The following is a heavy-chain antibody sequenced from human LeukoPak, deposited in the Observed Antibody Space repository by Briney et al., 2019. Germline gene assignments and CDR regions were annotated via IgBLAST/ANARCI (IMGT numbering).Heavy chain of an antibody. V-gene: IGHV1-46*01. CDR1: GYTFTSYY. J-gene: IGHJ6*02. D-gene: IGHD5-18*01. Sequence: GASVKVSCKASGYTFTSYYMHWVRQAPGQGLEWMGIINPSGGSTSYAQKFQGRVTMTRDTSTSTVYTEQSSLRSEDTAVYYCARGYSYGYGYYYYYGMDVWGQGTTVTVSS. CDR3: ARGYSYGYGYYYYYGMDV. CDR2: INPSGGST.